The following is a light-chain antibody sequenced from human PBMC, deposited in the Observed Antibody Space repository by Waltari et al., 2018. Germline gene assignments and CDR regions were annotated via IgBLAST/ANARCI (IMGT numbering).Light chain of an antibody. CDR1: QSIGRY. CDR3: QNHERLPAV. V-gene: IGKV3-20*01. J-gene: IGKJ1*01. Sequence: EIVLTQSPGTLSLSPGERATLSCRASQSIGRYLVWYQQKPGQAPRLLIYGASSRAAGIPDMFSGSGSGTDFSRTISRLEPEDFAVYYCQNHERLPAVFGQGTKVEIK. CDR2: GAS.